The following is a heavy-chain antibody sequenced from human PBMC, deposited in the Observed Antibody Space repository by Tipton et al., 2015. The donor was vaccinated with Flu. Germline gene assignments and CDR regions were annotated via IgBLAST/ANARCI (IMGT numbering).Heavy chain of an antibody. CDR2: IYYSGSP. Sequence: LRLSCTVSGGSISNYYWNWIRQPPGKGLEWIGYIYYSGSPNYNPSLKSRVTISVDTSKNQFSLKLSSVTAADTAVYYCASSSWDYGSGTYYTHYFDYWGQGTLVTVSS. V-gene: IGHV4-59*08. CDR1: GGSISNYY. D-gene: IGHD3-10*01. J-gene: IGHJ4*02. CDR3: ASSSWDYGSGTYYTHYFDY.